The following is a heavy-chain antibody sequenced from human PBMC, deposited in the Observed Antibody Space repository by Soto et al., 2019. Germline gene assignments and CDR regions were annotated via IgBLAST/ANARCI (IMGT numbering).Heavy chain of an antibody. D-gene: IGHD6-13*01. CDR2: INPNSGGT. Sequence: ASVKVSCKASGYTFTGYYMHWVRQAPGQGLEWMGWINPNSGGTNYAQKFQGWVTMTRDTSISTAYMELSRLRSDDTAVYYCARESIAAAGTDAFDIWGQGTMVTGSS. CDR3: ARESIAAAGTDAFDI. J-gene: IGHJ3*02. CDR1: GYTFTGYY. V-gene: IGHV1-2*04.